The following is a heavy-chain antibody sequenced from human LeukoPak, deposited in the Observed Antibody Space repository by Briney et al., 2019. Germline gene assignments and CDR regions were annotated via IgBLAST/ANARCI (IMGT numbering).Heavy chain of an antibody. CDR3: ARGRPHGNDY. J-gene: IGHJ4*02. CDR1: GLTFSNYW. CDR2: IASDGSST. Sequence: GGSLRLSCAASGLTFSNYWMDWVRQAPGKGLVWVSRIASDGSSTTYADSVKGRFSISRDNAKNTLYLQMNSLRVEDTAVYYCARGRPHGNDYWGQGTLVTVSS. D-gene: IGHD4-23*01. V-gene: IGHV3-74*01.